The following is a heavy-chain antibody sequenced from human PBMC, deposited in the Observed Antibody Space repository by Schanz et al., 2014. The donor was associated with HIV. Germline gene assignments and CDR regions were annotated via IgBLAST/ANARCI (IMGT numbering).Heavy chain of an antibody. Sequence: VQLLESGGGLVQPGGSLRLSCAASGFSFSMYSMNWVRQAPGKGLEWVAVIWYDGSNKYYADSVKGRFTISRDNSKKTLYLQMNSLRAEDTAVYYCARGEAITYYYHYYGMDVWGQGTTVTVS. CDR3: ARGEAITYYYHYYGMDV. CDR2: IWYDGSNK. D-gene: IGHD1-20*01. CDR1: GFSFSMYS. J-gene: IGHJ6*02. V-gene: IGHV3-33*08.